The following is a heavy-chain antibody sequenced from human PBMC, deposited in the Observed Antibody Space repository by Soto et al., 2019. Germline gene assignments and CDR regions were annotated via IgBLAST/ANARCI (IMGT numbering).Heavy chain of an antibody. CDR1: GFAFGSYW. V-gene: IGHV3-74*01. CDR3: LRDQRHWNEFADQ. J-gene: IGHJ4*02. CDR2: ISQDGTIA. D-gene: IGHD1-1*01. Sequence: VQLVESGGGLVQPGGSLRLSCAASGFAFGSYWMHWVRQAPGKGLVWVSRISQDGTIATQADSVKGRFTISRDNAKNTLYLQMNSLRADDTAVYYCLRDQRHWNEFADQWGQGTLVTDSS.